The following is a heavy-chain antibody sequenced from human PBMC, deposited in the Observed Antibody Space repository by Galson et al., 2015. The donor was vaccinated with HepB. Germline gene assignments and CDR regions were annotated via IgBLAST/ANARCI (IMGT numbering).Heavy chain of an antibody. CDR2: ISPILGIP. Sequence: SVKVSCKASGDSFSIYAMSWVRQAPGQGLEWMGGISPILGIPKYAQKFQDRVTITADKSTGTAFMELSSLRSEDTAVYYCAREDDFWSGYRDAGTSRWFDSWGQGTLVIVSS. V-gene: IGHV1-69*10. CDR1: GDSFSIYA. CDR3: AREDDFWSGYRDAGTSRWFDS. J-gene: IGHJ5*01. D-gene: IGHD3-3*01.